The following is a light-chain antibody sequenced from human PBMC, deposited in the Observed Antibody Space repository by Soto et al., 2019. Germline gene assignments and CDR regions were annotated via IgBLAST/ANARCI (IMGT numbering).Light chain of an antibody. J-gene: IGLJ1*01. CDR2: DVS. CDR3: CSYAGSYKGYV. V-gene: IGLV2-11*01. Sequence: QSALTQPRSVSGSPGQSVTISCTGTSSDVGGYHYVSWYQQHPGKAPKLMIYDVSKRPSGVPDRFSGSKSGNTASLTISGLQAENDADYYCCSYAGSYKGYVFGTGTTLTVL. CDR1: SSDVGGYHY.